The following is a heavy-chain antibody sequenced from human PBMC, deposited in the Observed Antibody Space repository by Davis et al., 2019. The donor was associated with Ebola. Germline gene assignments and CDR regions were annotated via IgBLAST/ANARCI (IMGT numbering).Heavy chain of an antibody. CDR3: ARVYSSGWYGWFDP. Sequence: SETLSLTCSVSGGSISEYFWSWIRQSPGKGLEWIGYIYSSGTTKYNPSLKSRLTISVDTSKNQLSLKLTSVTAADTAVYYCARVYSSGWYGWFDPWGPGTLVTVSA. CDR2: IYSSGTT. CDR1: GGSISEYF. D-gene: IGHD6-19*01. V-gene: IGHV4-59*08. J-gene: IGHJ5*02.